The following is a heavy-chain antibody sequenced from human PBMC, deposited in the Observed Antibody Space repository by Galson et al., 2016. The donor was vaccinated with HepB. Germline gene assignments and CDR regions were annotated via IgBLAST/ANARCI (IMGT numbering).Heavy chain of an antibody. Sequence: SLRLSCAVSGLGFSRYWMHWVRQTPGKGLVWVSRINADGTATGYADSVKGRFTISRDDAKNTLYLQMNTLRVEDTAVYYCTRETRWYFDLWGRGTLLTVSS. CDR2: INADGTAT. J-gene: IGHJ2*01. CDR1: GLGFSRYW. V-gene: IGHV3-74*01. CDR3: TRETRWYFDL.